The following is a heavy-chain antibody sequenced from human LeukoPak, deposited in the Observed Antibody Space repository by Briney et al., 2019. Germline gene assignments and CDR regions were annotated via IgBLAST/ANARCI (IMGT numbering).Heavy chain of an antibody. J-gene: IGHJ3*02. CDR1: GGSISSYY. Sequence: SETLSLTCTVSGGSISSYYWSWIRQPPGKGLEWIGYIYYGGSINYNPSLKSRVTISVDTSKNQFSLKLSSVTAADTAVYYCARDVRDGYNLDAFDIWGQGTMVTVSS. D-gene: IGHD5-24*01. CDR2: IYYGGSI. CDR3: ARDVRDGYNLDAFDI. V-gene: IGHV4-59*01.